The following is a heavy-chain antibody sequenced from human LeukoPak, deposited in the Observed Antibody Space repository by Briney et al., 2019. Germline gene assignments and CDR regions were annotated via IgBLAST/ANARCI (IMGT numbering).Heavy chain of an antibody. J-gene: IGHJ6*04. CDR2: IRSSSSYI. D-gene: IGHD1-26*01. CDR3: ARRTRASGVDV. V-gene: IGHV3-21*01. Sequence: GGSLSLSCAASGFTFSSYSMKWVRQAPGKGLEWVSSIRSSSSYIYYADSVKGRFTIPRDNAKNSLYLQMNSLRAEDTAVYYCARRTRASGVDVWGKGTTVTVSS. CDR1: GFTFSSYS.